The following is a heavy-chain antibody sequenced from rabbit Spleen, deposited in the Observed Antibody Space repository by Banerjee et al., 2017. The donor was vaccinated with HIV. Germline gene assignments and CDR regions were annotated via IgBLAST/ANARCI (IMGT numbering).Heavy chain of an antibody. CDR2: ISAGSSGST. V-gene: IGHV1S40*01. CDR3: ARRDSVAGSACDL. CDR1: GFDFSSYG. D-gene: IGHD4-2*01. J-gene: IGHJ4*01. Sequence: QSLEESGGGLVQPGGSLKLSCKASGFDFSSYGVSWVRQAPGKGLEWIACISAGSSGSTYYASWAKGRFTISKTSSTTVTLQMTSLTAADTATYFCARRDSVAGSACDLWGQGTLVTVS.